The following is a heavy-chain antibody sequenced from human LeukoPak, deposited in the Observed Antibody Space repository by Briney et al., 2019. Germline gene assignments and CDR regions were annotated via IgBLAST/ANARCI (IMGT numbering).Heavy chain of an antibody. Sequence: GGSLRLSCAASGFSFNNYDMNWVRQAPGKGLEWISYISSSSTTMYYADSVKGRFTISRDNAKNSLFLQMDSLRDEDTAVYYCATYAYWGQGTLVTVSS. CDR1: GFSFNNYD. J-gene: IGHJ1*01. CDR2: ISSSSTTM. CDR3: ATYAY. V-gene: IGHV3-48*02.